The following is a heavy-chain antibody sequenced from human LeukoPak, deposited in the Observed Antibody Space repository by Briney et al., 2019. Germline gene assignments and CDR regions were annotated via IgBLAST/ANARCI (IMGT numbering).Heavy chain of an antibody. D-gene: IGHD6-19*01. J-gene: IGHJ6*04. V-gene: IGHV2-70*18. CDR3: ARTTGIAVAGYYYGMDV. CDR2: IDWDDDK. Sequence: SWVRQAPGKGLEWLALIDWDDDKYYSTSLKTRLTISKDTSKNQVVLTMTNMDPVDTATYYCARTTGIAVAGYYYGMDVWGKGTTVTVSS.